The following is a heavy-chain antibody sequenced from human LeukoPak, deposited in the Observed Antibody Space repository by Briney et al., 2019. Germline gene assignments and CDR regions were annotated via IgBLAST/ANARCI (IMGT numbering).Heavy chain of an antibody. J-gene: IGHJ4*02. D-gene: IGHD2/OR15-2a*01. Sequence: PSETLSLTCTVSGGSISSYYWSWIRQPPGKGLEWIAYISDIGSINYNPSLKSRVTISLETSKNPFSLKLSSVTAADTAVYYCAGHHPRNTVDFWGQGTLVTVSS. CDR1: GGSISSYY. CDR2: ISDIGSI. V-gene: IGHV4-59*08. CDR3: AGHHPRNTVDF.